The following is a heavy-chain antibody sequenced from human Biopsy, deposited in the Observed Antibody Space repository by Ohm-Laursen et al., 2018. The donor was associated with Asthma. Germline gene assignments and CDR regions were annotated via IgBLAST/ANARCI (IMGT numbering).Heavy chain of an antibody. D-gene: IGHD3-9*01. CDR3: ARTYYDFLTGQVKDVFGV. Sequence: ASVKVSCKASGYNFISFAIHWVRQAPGQRLEWMGRVNTGNGDTKYSQKFQGRVTITRDTSASTAYMELRSLRSEDTATYYCARTYYDFLTGQVKDVFGVWGQGTMVTVFS. V-gene: IGHV1-3*04. J-gene: IGHJ3*01. CDR2: VNTGNGDT. CDR1: GYNFISFA.